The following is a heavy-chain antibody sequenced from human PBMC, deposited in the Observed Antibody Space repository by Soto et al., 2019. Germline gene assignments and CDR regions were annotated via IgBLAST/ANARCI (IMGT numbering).Heavy chain of an antibody. CDR2: IYYSGST. V-gene: IGHV4-39*07. Sequence: PSETLSLTCTVSGGSISSSSYYWGWIRQPPGKGLEWIGSIYYSGSTYYNPSLKSRVTISVDTSKNQFSLKLSSVTAADTAVYYCARAMDIAMASKDNWFDPWGQGTLVTVS. J-gene: IGHJ5*02. CDR3: ARAMDIAMASKDNWFDP. CDR1: GGSISSSSYY. D-gene: IGHD5-18*01.